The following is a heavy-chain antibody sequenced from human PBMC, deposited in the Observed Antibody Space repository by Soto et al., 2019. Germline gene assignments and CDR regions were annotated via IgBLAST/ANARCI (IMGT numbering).Heavy chain of an antibody. CDR2: ISSDRSST. CDR1: GFTFSSYG. D-gene: IGHD2-2*01. V-gene: IGHV3-33*06. Sequence: PGGSLRLSCAASGFTFSSYGMHWVRQAPGKGLEWGAVISSDRSSTYYADSVKGRFTISRDNSKNTLYLQMKSLRAEDTAVYFCAKDVGGHYCTPTSCLYFFHSWGRGTLVTVSS. CDR3: AKDVGGHYCTPTSCLYFFHS. J-gene: IGHJ4*02.